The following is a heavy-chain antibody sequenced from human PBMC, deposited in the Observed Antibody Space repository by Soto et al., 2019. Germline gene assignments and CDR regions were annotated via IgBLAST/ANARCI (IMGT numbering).Heavy chain of an antibody. J-gene: IGHJ4*02. CDR2: IYNSGST. CDR3: ASMGYHYGSGSYPLDY. Sequence: QVQLQESGPGLVKPSETLSLTCTVSGGSISSYYWTWIRQPPGKGLEWIGFIYNSGSTHYNPSLRSRVTISVDTSKNQFSLKLRSVTAADTAVYYCASMGYHYGSGSYPLDYGGQGTLVTVSS. CDR1: GGSISSYY. V-gene: IGHV4-59*08. D-gene: IGHD3-10*01.